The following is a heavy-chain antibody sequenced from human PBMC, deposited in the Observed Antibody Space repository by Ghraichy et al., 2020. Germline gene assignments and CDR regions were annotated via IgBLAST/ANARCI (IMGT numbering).Heavy chain of an antibody. CDR2: IYYSGST. CDR3: ARRGFFGVVIMGLYYFDY. J-gene: IGHJ4*02. CDR1: GGSISSSSYY. D-gene: IGHD3-3*01. V-gene: IGHV4-39*01. Sequence: SETLSLTCTVSGGSISSSSYYWGWIRQPPGKGLEWIGSIYYSGSTYYKPSLKSRVTISVDTSKNQFSLKLRSVTAADTAVYYCARRGFFGVVIMGLYYFDYWGQGTLVTVSS.